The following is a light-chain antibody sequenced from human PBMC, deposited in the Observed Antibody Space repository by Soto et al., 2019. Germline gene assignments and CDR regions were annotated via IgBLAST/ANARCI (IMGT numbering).Light chain of an antibody. Sequence: ETVLTQSPGTLSLSPGEGATLSCRASQTVAFNYLAWYQQKPGQPPRLLIEGASNTAAGVPDSFSGSGSGTDFTLTISRLEAEDSAMYYCQQYGASPITFGPGTRVDIQ. V-gene: IGKV3-20*01. CDR2: GAS. CDR1: QTVAFNY. J-gene: IGKJ3*01. CDR3: QQYGASPIT.